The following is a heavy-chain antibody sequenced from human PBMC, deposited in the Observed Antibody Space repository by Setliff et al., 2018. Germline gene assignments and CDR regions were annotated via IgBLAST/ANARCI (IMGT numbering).Heavy chain of an antibody. CDR1: GYTFSLSW. V-gene: IGHV5-51*01. CDR2: IYAGNSQI. CDR3: ATHPVGTWLFYFDY. Sequence: PGESLKISCKDSGYTFSLSWIGWVRQMPGKGLDWMGIIYAGNSQIKYGPSFQGQFTISVDKSISTAYLRWSSLKASDTAMYYCATHPVGTWLFYFDYWGHGTLVTVSS. D-gene: IGHD3-9*01. J-gene: IGHJ4*01.